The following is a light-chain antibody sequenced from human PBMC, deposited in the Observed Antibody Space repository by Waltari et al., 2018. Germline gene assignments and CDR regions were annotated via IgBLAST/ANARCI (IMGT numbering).Light chain of an antibody. CDR3: QQHTSLPLT. CDR1: QSVSSY. Sequence: EIVLTQSPATLSLSPGERATLSCRASQSVSSYLAWFQQKPGQAPRLLIYDASNRATGIPARFSGSGSGTDFTLTISSLEPEDFAVYYCQQHTSLPLTFGGGTKVEVK. J-gene: IGKJ4*01. CDR2: DAS. V-gene: IGKV3-11*01.